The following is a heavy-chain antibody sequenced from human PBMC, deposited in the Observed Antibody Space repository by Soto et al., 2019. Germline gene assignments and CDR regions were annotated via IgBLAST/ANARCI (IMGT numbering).Heavy chain of an antibody. D-gene: IGHD4-17*01. CDR2: IYYSGST. CDR3: ARDGTRVYGDYLSFDY. Sequence: SETLSLTCTVSGGSISSYYWSWIRQPPGKGLEWIGYIYYSGSTNYNPSLKSRVTISVDTSKNQFSLKLSSVTAADTAVYYCARDGTRVYGDYLSFDYWGQGTLVTVSS. J-gene: IGHJ4*02. V-gene: IGHV4-59*01. CDR1: GGSISSYY.